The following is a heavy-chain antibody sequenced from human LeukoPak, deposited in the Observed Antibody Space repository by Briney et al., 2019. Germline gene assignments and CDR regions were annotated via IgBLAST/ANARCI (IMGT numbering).Heavy chain of an antibody. J-gene: IGHJ4*02. V-gene: IGHV3-21*01. CDR2: ISSSSSYI. Sequence: PGGSLRLSCAASGFTFSSYSMNWVRQAPGKGREWVSSISSSSSYIYYADSVKGRFTISRDNAKNSLYLQMNSLRAEDTAVYYCATGDRRTNDYWGQGTLVTVSS. D-gene: IGHD2-21*01. CDR3: ATGDRRTNDY. CDR1: GFTFSSYS.